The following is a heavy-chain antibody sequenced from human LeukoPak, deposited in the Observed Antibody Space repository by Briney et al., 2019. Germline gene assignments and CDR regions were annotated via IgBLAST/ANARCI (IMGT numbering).Heavy chain of an antibody. CDR1: GFTFTSYA. V-gene: IGHV3-23*01. D-gene: IGHD1-1*01. CDR3: ARPRAMTTGVGRYFDL. CDR2: INGGGENT. J-gene: IGHJ2*01. Sequence: PGGSLRLSCGASGFTFTSYAMSWVRQAPGKGLEWVSAINGGGENTYYGDPVKGRFTISRDNSKNTLYLQMNSLRAEDTATYYCARPRAMTTGVGRYFDLWGRGTLVTVSS.